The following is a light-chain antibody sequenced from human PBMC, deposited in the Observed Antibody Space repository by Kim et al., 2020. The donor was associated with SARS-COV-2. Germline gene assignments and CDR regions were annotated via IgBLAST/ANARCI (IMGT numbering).Light chain of an antibody. V-gene: IGLV2-14*03. J-gene: IGLJ2*01. CDR1: SSDVGAYKY. CDR3: SAYTTRSTGI. Sequence: GQSIAIACTATSSDVGAYKYVSWYQQRPGKAPKLVIYDVSNWPSGVSNRLSGSKSGNTASLTISGLQTEDEADYYCSAYTTRSTGIFGGGTKLTVL. CDR2: DVS.